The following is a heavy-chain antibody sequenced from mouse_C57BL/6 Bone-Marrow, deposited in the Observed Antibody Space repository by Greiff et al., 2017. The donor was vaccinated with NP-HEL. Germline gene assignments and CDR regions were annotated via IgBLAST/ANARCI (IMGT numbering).Heavy chain of an antibody. CDR1: GFNIKDDY. D-gene: IGHD2-3*01. J-gene: IGHJ1*03. V-gene: IGHV14-4*01. Sequence: EVQVVESGAELVRPGASVKLSCTASGFNIKDDYMHWVKQRPEQGLEWIGWIDPENGDTEYASKFQGKATITADTSSNTAYLHLSSLTSEDTAVYYCTVDGYYGYFDVWGTGTTVTVSS. CDR2: IDPENGDT. CDR3: TVDGYYGYFDV.